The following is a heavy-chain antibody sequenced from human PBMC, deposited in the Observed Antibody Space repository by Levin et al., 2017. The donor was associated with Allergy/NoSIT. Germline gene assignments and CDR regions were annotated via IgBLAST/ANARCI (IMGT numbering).Heavy chain of an antibody. V-gene: IGHV4-30-2*01. D-gene: IGHD3-10*01. CDR2: IYHSGST. Sequence: SQTLSLTCAVSGGSISSGGYSWSWIRQPPGKGLEWIGYIYHSGSTYYNPSLKSRVTISVDRSKNQFSLKLSSVTAADTAVYYCAGRQGYYGGFDYWGQGTLVTVSS. J-gene: IGHJ4*02. CDR3: AGRQGYYGGFDY. CDR1: GGSISSGGYS.